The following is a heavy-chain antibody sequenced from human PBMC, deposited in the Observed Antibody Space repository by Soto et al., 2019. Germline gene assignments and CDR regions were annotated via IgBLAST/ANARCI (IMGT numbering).Heavy chain of an antibody. CDR3: ARLVRPVTSYYFDY. CDR2: IYYSGST. J-gene: IGHJ4*02. Sequence: QVQLQESGPGLVKPSETLSLTCTVSGGSISSYYWSWIRQPPGKGLEWIGYIYYSGSTNYNPSLKSRVTISVDTSKNQFSLKLSSVTAADTAVYYCARLVRPVTSYYFDYWGQGTLVTVSS. CDR1: GGSISSYY. V-gene: IGHV4-59*08. D-gene: IGHD3-10*01.